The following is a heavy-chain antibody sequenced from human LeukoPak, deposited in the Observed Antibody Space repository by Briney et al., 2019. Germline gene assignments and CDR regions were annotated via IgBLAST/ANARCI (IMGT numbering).Heavy chain of an antibody. V-gene: IGHV2-70*11. D-gene: IGHD3-22*01. CDR3: ARMGIGYYDSSGFDY. CDR1: GFSLSTSGMC. Sequence: SGPALVKPTQTLTLTCTFSGFSLSTSGMCVSWIRQPPGKALEWLARIDWDDDKYYSTSLKTRLTISKDTSKNQVVLTMTNMDPVDTATYYCARMGIGYYDSSGFDYWGQGTLVTVSS. J-gene: IGHJ4*02. CDR2: IDWDDDK.